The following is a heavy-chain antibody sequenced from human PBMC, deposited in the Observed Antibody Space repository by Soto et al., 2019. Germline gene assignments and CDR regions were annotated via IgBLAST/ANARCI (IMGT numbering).Heavy chain of an antibody. CDR3: ARDAGASGPFDY. J-gene: IGHJ4*02. V-gene: IGHV3-33*01. Sequence: QVQLVESGGGVVQPGRSLRLSCAASGFIFSNYAMHWVRQAPGKGLEWVAVVWVNGNNRDYAGSVEGRFSISRDNSRNTVFHQMDSLGVADTAVYFCARDAGASGPFDYWGQGTPVTVSS. CDR1: GFIFSNYA. CDR2: VWVNGNNR. D-gene: IGHD3-16*01.